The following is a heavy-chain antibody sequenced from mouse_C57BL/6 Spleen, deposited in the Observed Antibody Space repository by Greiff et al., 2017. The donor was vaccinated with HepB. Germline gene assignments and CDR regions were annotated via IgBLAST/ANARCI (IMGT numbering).Heavy chain of an antibody. D-gene: IGHD2-3*01. V-gene: IGHV1-82*01. CDR3: AREVTYWYVDV. CDR2: IYPGDGDT. Sequence: QVQLQQSGPELVKPGASVKISCKASGYAFSSSWMNWVKQRPGKGLEWIGRIYPGDGDTNYNGKFKGKATLTADKSSSTAYMQLSSLTSEDSAVYFCAREVTYWYVDVWGTGTTVTVSS. CDR1: GYAFSSSW. J-gene: IGHJ1*03.